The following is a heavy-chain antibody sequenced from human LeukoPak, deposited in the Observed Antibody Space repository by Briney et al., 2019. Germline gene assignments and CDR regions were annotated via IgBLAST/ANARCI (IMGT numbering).Heavy chain of an antibody. J-gene: IGHJ4*02. CDR2: IWYDGSNT. V-gene: IGHV3-33*01. D-gene: IGHD2-2*01. Sequence: GRSLRLSCAASGFTFSNYGMHWVRQAPGKGLEWVAVIWYDGSNTYYTDSVKGRFTISRDNSKNTLFLQMNSLRAEDTAVYYCARSPAANTPFDYYLDSWGQGTLVAVSS. CDR1: GFTFSNYG. CDR3: ARSPAANTPFDYYLDS.